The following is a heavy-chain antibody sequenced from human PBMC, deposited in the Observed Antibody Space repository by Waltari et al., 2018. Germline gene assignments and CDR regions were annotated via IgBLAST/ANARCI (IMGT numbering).Heavy chain of an antibody. CDR3: ARGIAGDSYYYFDS. V-gene: IGHV3-21*01. CDR2: VSRSSTYT. Sequence: EVQVVESGGGLVKPGGSLRLSCVGSGFSFSVYGMNWVRQAPGEGLEWGSYVSRSSTYTYYAVSVKGRFSISRDNAKNSLYLQMDSLRADDTALYYCARGIAGDSYYYFDSWGQGTLVTVSS. CDR1: GFSFSVYG. D-gene: IGHD2-21*02. J-gene: IGHJ4*02.